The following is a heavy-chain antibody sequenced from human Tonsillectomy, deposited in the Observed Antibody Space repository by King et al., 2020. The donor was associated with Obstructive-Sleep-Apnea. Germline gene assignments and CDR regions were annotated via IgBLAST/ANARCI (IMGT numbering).Heavy chain of an antibody. D-gene: IGHD5-24*01. Sequence: VQLQESGPGLVKPSGTLSFTCAVSGGSISSTNWWSWVRQPPGKGLEWIGEIHHSGSTNYNPSLKSRVTISVDMSKNQFSLKLSSVTAADTAVYYCARVTWRPYYYGMDVWGQGTTVTVSS. V-gene: IGHV4-4*02. CDR3: ARVTWRPYYYGMDV. CDR1: GGSISSTNW. J-gene: IGHJ6*02. CDR2: IHHSGST.